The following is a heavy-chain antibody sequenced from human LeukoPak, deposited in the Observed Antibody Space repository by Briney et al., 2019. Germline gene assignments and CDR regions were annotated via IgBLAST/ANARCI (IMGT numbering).Heavy chain of an antibody. D-gene: IGHD5-24*01. CDR2: LGTAGDT. J-gene: IGHJ4*02. CDR1: GFTLSNYA. CDR3: ARQNTPHGNFDY. V-gene: IGHV3-13*01. Sequence: GGSLRLSCAASGFTLSNYAMHRVRQPAGEGLEWVSALGTAGDTFYPGSVKGRFTISRDNAKKSLFLQMNSLRAEDTAVYYCARQNTPHGNFDYWGQGTLVTVSS.